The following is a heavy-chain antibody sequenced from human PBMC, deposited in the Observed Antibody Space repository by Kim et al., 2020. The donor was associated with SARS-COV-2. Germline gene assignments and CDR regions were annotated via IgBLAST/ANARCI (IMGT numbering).Heavy chain of an antibody. Sequence: GGSLRLSCAASGFTFSSYSMNWVRQAPGKGLEWVSYISSSSSTIYYADSVKGRFTISRDNAKNSLYLQMNSLRDEDTAVYYCARSNRYYYGSGSSTPYYFDYWGQGTLVTVSS. V-gene: IGHV3-48*02. CDR1: GFTFSSYS. CDR3: ARSNRYYYGSGSSTPYYFDY. CDR2: ISSSSSTI. J-gene: IGHJ4*02. D-gene: IGHD3-10*01.